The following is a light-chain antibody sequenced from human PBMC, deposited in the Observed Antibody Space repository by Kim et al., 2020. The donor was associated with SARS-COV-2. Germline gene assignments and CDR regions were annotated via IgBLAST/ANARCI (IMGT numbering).Light chain of an antibody. V-gene: IGLV1-51*01. CDR2: DNN. J-gene: IGLJ2*01. Sequence: GQKIIIPCSGSSSNIGGHYVSWCQQHPGRAPKLLIYDNNKRPSGIPDRFSGSKSGTSAALGITGLQTGDEADFYCGTWDASLGGLVFGGGTQLTVL. CDR1: SSNIGGHY. CDR3: GTWDASLGGLV.